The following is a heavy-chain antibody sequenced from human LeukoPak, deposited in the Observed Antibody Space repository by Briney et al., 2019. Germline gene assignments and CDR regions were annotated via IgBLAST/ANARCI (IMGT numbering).Heavy chain of an antibody. J-gene: IGHJ4*02. CDR1: GDTLTELS. CDR3: ATLPRGHLFDS. V-gene: IGHV1-24*01. D-gene: IGHD3-10*01. CDR2: FVPEDGET. Sequence: EASVQVSCKLSGDTLTELSMHWVRQSPGKGLEWMGGFVPEDGETIYAQKFQGRVTMTEDTSTDTAYMELSSLRSDDTAVYFCATLPRGHLFDSWGQGTLVTVSS.